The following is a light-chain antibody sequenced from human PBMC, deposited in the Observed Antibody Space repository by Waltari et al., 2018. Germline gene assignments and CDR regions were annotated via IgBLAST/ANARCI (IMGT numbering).Light chain of an antibody. V-gene: IGLV3-1*01. Sequence: SYDLTQPPSVSVSPGQTASITCSGYKLGEKYASWYQQKPGQSPVLVIYQDTKRPSGIPERFSGSNSGNTATLTISGTQAMDEADYYCQAWDSSTVVFGGGTKLTVL. CDR3: QAWDSSTVV. J-gene: IGLJ2*01. CDR1: KLGEKY. CDR2: QDT.